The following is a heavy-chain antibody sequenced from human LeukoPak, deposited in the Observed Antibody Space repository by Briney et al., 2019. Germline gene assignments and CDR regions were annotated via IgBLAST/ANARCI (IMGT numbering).Heavy chain of an antibody. Sequence: PSETLSLTCTVSGGSISSSSYSWSWIRQPAEKGLEWIGRIYTSGSTNYNPSLKSRVTISVDTSKNQFSLKLSSVSAADTAVYYCARVAGSSSWDYYYYYYMDVWGEGTTVTVSS. D-gene: IGHD6-13*01. CDR3: ARVAGSSSWDYYYYYYMDV. CDR2: IYTSGST. CDR1: GGSISSSSYS. J-gene: IGHJ6*03. V-gene: IGHV4-61*02.